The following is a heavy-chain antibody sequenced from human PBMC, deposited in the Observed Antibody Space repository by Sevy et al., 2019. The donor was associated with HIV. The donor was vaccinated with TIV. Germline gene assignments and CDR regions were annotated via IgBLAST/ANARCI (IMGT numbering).Heavy chain of an antibody. CDR3: ARDPLYYSHRDSYHLKYYFDY. J-gene: IGHJ4*02. CDR1: GFTFSSYG. V-gene: IGHV3-33*01. Sequence: GGSLRLSCAASGFTFSSYGMHWVRQAPGKGLEWVAVIWHDGNYKYYADSVKGRFTISRDNSKNTLYLQMNSLRGDDSAVYFCARDPLYYSHRDSYHLKYYFDYWGQGTQATVSS. D-gene: IGHD3-10*01. CDR2: IWHDGNYK.